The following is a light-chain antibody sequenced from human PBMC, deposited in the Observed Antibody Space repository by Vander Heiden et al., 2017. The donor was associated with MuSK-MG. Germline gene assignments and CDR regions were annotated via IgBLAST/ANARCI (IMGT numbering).Light chain of an antibody. CDR1: QSVSAY. V-gene: IGKV3-11*01. Sequence: EIVLTQSPATLSLSPGERATLSCRASQSVSAYLAWDQQKPGQAPRLLIYDASNRATGIKDRFTGSGSGTDFTLTSSSIEPEDFEGYDGQQRSSFGHGTKVDIK. CDR3: QQRSS. J-gene: IGKJ3*01. CDR2: DAS.